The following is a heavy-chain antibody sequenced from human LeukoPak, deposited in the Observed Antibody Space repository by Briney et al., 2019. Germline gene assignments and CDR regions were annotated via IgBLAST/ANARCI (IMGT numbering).Heavy chain of an antibody. CDR3: AKVGVGRYYYDSSGYWSDY. D-gene: IGHD3-22*01. J-gene: IGHJ4*02. CDR2: ISGSGGST. V-gene: IGHV3-23*01. CDR1: GFTFSSYA. Sequence: GGSLRLSCAASGFTFSSYAMSWVRQAPGKGLEWVSAISGSGGSTYYADSVKGRFTISRDSSKNTLYLQMNSLRAEDTAVYYCAKVGVGRYYYDSSGYWSDYWGQGTLVTVSS.